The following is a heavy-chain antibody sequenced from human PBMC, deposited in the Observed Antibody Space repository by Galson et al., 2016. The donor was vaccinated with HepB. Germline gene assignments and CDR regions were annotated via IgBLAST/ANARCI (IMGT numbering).Heavy chain of an antibody. Sequence: QSGAEVKKPGDSLKISCKASGYTFTTQWIAWVRQKPGRGLEWMGMIYPDDSDTRCSPSFQGQVAISADKSIATAYLQWSSVRASDTALCYCARAHEGTNCADSWGQGALITVSS. CDR3: ARAHEGTNCADS. J-gene: IGHJ4*02. D-gene: IGHD1-1*01. V-gene: IGHV5-51*01. CDR2: IYPDDSDT. CDR1: GYTFTTQW.